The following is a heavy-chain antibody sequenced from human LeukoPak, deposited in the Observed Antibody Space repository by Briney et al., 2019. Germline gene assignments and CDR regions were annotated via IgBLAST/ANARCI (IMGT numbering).Heavy chain of an antibody. J-gene: IGHJ4*02. Sequence: GRSLRLSCAASGFIFSTFAMHWVRQAPGKGLEWVAVVSHDGNIKYYADSVKGRFTLSRDNSKNTLYLQMNSLRAEDTAVYYCARTFLGATYHTHFDYWGQGTLVTVSS. V-gene: IGHV3-30-3*01. D-gene: IGHD1-26*01. CDR1: GFIFSTFA. CDR3: ARTFLGATYHTHFDY. CDR2: VSHDGNIK.